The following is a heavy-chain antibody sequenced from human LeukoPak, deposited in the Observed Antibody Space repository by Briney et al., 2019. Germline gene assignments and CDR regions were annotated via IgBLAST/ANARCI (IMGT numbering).Heavy chain of an antibody. CDR3: AKRVGNDVFDI. CDR2: ILYDGSNK. D-gene: IGHD1-26*01. V-gene: IGHV3-30*19. J-gene: IGHJ3*02. Sequence: GGSLRLSCAASGFTFSSYGMHWVRQAPGKGLEWVALILYDGSNKYYADSVKGRFTISRDNPKNTLYLQMNSLRTEDTAVYFCAKRVGNDVFDIWGQGTMVTVSS. CDR1: GFTFSSYG.